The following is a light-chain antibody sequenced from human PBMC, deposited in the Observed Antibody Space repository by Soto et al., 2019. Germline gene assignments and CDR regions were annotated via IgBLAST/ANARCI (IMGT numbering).Light chain of an antibody. CDR2: EVS. V-gene: IGLV2-14*01. Sequence: QSALTQPASVSGSPGQSITISCTGTSSDVGGYNYVSWYQHHPGKAPKLMIYEVSNRPSGVSNRFSGSKSGNTASLTISGLQAEEEADDYCSSYTGSSTPVFGGGTKVTVL. CDR3: SSYTGSSTPV. J-gene: IGLJ3*02. CDR1: SSDVGGYNY.